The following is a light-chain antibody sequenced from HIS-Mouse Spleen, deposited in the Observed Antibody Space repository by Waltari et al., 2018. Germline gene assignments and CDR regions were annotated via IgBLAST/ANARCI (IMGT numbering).Light chain of an antibody. CDR1: SSNIGSNY. CDR3: AAWDDSLSGPV. CDR2: RNN. V-gene: IGLV1-47*01. Sequence: QSVLTQPPSASGTPGQRVTISCSGSSSNIGSNYVYWYQQLPGTAPKLLIYRNNHRPSGCADRFSGSKSGPSASLAISGLRSEDEADYYCAAWDDSLSGPVFGGGTKLTVL. J-gene: IGLJ3*02.